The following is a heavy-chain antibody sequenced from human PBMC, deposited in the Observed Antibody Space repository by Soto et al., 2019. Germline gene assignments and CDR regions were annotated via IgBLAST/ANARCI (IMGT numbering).Heavy chain of an antibody. V-gene: IGHV1-18*01. CDR1: GYTFTSYG. CDR3: ARDGIGYCSGGSCHKDY. CDR2: ISAYNGNT. D-gene: IGHD2-15*01. Sequence: QVQLVQSGAEVKKPGASVKVSCKASGYTFTSYGISWVRQAPGQGLEWMGWISAYNGNTNYAQKLQGRVTMTADTSTSTAYMELRSLRSDDTAVYYCARDGIGYCSGGSCHKDYWGQGTLVTVSS. J-gene: IGHJ4*02.